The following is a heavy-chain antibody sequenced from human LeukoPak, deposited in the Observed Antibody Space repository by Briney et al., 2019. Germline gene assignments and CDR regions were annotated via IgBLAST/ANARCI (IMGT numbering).Heavy chain of an antibody. V-gene: IGHV4-59*01. D-gene: IGHD3/OR15-3a*01. Sequence: PSETLSLTCTVSGGSISSYYWSWIRQPPGKGLEWIGYIYYSGSTNYNPSLKSRVTISVDTSKNQFSLKLSSVTAADTAVYYCARGTGYYYMDVWGKGTTVTVSS. J-gene: IGHJ6*03. CDR2: IYYSGST. CDR1: GGSISSYY. CDR3: ARGTGYYYMDV.